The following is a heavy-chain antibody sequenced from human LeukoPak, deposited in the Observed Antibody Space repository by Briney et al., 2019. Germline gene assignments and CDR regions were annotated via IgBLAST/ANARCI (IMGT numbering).Heavy chain of an antibody. V-gene: IGHV3-23*01. CDR2: LSVTGDST. CDR3: ARDSAGDYYGSGIGSFDP. J-gene: IGHJ5*02. Sequence: GGSLRLSCAASGFTFSTYAMCWVRQAPGKGLEWVSGLSVTGDSTYYADSVKGRFTISRDNSKNTLYLQMNSLRAEDTAVYYCARDSAGDYYGSGIGSFDPWGQGTLVTVSS. CDR1: GFTFSTYA. D-gene: IGHD3-10*01.